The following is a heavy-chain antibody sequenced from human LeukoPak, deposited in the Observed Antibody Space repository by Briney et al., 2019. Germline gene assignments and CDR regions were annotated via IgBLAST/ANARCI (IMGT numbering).Heavy chain of an antibody. CDR1: GYSISSGYY. Sequence: SETLSLTCTVSGYSISSGYYWGWIRQPPGKWLEWIGSIYHSGSSYYNPSLKSRITISVDTSKNQFSLKLSSVTAADTVVYYCARDYGKNSAADYWGQGTLVTVSS. D-gene: IGHD3-10*01. J-gene: IGHJ4*02. V-gene: IGHV4-38-2*02. CDR2: IYHSGSS. CDR3: ARDYGKNSAADY.